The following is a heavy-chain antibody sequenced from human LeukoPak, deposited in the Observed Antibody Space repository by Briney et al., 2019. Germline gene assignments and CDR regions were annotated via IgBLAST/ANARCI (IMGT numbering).Heavy chain of an antibody. V-gene: IGHV4-38-2*01. D-gene: IGHD3-22*01. CDR2: IYHSGST. J-gene: IGHJ4*02. Sequence: SETLSLTCAVSGYSISSGYYWGWIRQPPGKGLEWIGSIYHSGSTYYNPSLKSRVTISVDTSKSQFSLKLSSVTAADTAVYYCARREDGYYDSSGYYYYWGQGTLVTVSS. CDR3: ARREDGYYDSSGYYYY. CDR1: GYSISSGYY.